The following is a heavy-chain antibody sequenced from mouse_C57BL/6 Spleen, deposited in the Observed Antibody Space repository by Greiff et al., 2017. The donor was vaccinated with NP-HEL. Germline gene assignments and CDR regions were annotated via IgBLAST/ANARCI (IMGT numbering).Heavy chain of an antibody. CDR3: AREASSGYAHYYAMDY. CDR1: GYTFTSYG. Sequence: QVQLKESGAELARPGASVKLSCKASGYTFTSYGISWVKQRTGQGLEWIGEIYPRSGNTYYNEKFKGKATLTADKSPSTAYMELRSLTSEDSAVYFCAREASSGYAHYYAMDYWGQGTSVTVSS. CDR2: IYPRSGNT. V-gene: IGHV1-81*01. D-gene: IGHD3-2*02. J-gene: IGHJ4*01.